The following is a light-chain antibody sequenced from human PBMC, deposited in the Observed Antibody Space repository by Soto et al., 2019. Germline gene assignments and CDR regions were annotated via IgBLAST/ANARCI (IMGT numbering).Light chain of an antibody. J-gene: IGKJ4*01. CDR1: QSIGST. Sequence: EIVMTQSPATLSVSPGERATLSCRASQSIGSTLAWYQQKPGQTPRLPIYDASTRATGIPARFSGIGSGTEFTLIISSLQSEDFAVYYCQHYKTWPLSFGGGTKVDIK. V-gene: IGKV3-15*01. CDR3: QHYKTWPLS. CDR2: DAS.